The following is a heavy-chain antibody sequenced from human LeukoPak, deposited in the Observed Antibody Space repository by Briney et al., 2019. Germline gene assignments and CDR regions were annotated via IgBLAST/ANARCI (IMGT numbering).Heavy chain of an antibody. CDR3: AKDGRSRPYGMDV. D-gene: IGHD2-15*01. J-gene: IGHJ6*02. CDR2: ISWNSGSI. V-gene: IGHV3-9*01. CDR1: GFTFDDYA. Sequence: GRSLRLSCAASGFTFDDYAMHWVRQAPGEGLEWVSGISWNSGSIGYADSVKGRFTISRDNAKNSLYLQMNSLRAEDTALYYCAKDGRSRPYGMDVWGQGTTVTVSS.